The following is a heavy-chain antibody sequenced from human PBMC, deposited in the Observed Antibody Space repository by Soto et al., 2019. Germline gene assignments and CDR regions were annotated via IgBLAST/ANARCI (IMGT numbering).Heavy chain of an antibody. CDR1: GGTFSSYT. D-gene: IGHD5-12*01. Sequence: QVQLVQSGAEVKKPGSSVKVSCKASGGTFSSYTISWVRQAPGQGLEWMGRIIPILGIANYAQKFQGRVTITADKSTSTAYMELRSLRSEDTAVYYCARQVAVATIRSAFDIWGQGTMVTVSS. CDR2: IIPILGIA. V-gene: IGHV1-69*02. J-gene: IGHJ3*02. CDR3: ARQVAVATIRSAFDI.